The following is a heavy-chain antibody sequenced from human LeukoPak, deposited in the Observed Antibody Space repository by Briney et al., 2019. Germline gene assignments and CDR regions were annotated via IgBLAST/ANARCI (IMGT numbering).Heavy chain of an antibody. J-gene: IGHJ5*02. D-gene: IGHD3-22*01. Sequence: SETLSLTCTVSGCSMSRSTYYWSWIRQPPGKGLEWIGYIYYSGSTNYNPSLKSRVTRPVDTSKNQFSLKLSSVTAGDTAVYYCARSRSGYYPRGQGTMVTVSS. CDR1: GCSMSRSTYY. CDR2: IYYSGST. CDR3: ARSRSGYYP. V-gene: IGHV4-61*01.